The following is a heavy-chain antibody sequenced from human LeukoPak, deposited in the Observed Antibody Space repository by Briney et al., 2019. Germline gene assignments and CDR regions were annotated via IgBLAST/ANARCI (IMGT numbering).Heavy chain of an antibody. J-gene: IGHJ6*01. D-gene: IGHD6-19*01. CDR2: AYYTGSN. V-gene: IGHV4-39*01. Sequence: SETLSLTCTASGGSVASTGCYWGWIRQPPGKGLEWIGSAYYTGSNYSPPSLKSRLTISVDTSKNQFALTLSSVTAADTAVYYCGRHVSNGWDYHYGLDVWGQGTTVTVSS. CDR1: GGSVASTGCY. CDR3: GRHVSNGWDYHYGLDV.